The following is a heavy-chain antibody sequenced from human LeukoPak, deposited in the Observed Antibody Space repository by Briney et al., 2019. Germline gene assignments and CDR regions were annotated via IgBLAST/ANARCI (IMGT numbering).Heavy chain of an antibody. CDR2: ISTSAGTI. CDR3: AKDAYYYDSSGYYYEGAFDI. Sequence: PGESLRLSCAASGFTFSDYYMTWIRQAPGKGLEWISYISTSAGTIYCADSVKGRFTISRDNAKNSLYLQMNSLRAEDTAVYYCAKDAYYYDSSGYYYEGAFDIWGQGTMVTVSS. V-gene: IGHV3-11*01. D-gene: IGHD3-22*01. J-gene: IGHJ3*02. CDR1: GFTFSDYY.